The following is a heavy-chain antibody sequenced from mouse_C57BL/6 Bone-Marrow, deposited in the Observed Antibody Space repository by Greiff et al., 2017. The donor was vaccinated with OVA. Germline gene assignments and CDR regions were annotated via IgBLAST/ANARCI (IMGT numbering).Heavy chain of an antibody. J-gene: IGHJ1*03. Sequence: QVQLKESGPELVKPGASVKISCKASGYTFTDYYINWVKQRPGQGLEWIGWIFPGSGSTYYNEKFKGKATLTVDKSSSTAYMLLSSLTSEDSAVYFCARSYYSNLGYFDVWGTGTTVTVSS. CDR2: IFPGSGST. CDR3: ARSYYSNLGYFDV. CDR1: GYTFTDYY. D-gene: IGHD2-5*01. V-gene: IGHV1-75*01.